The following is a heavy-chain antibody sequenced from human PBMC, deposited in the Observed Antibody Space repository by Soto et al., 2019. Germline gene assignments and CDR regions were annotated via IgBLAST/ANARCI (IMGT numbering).Heavy chain of an antibody. V-gene: IGHV4-34*01. CDR1: ALSVSGYY. CDR2: INHSGST. Sequence: SEALSLTCALYALSVSGYYWSWIRQPPGKGLEWIGEINHSGSTNYNPSLKSRVTISVDTSKNQFSLKLSSVTAADTAVYYCARVYWEDFWSGYLTNNWFDPRGHRTLVTVSS. D-gene: IGHD3-3*01. J-gene: IGHJ5*02. CDR3: ARVYWEDFWSGYLTNNWFDP.